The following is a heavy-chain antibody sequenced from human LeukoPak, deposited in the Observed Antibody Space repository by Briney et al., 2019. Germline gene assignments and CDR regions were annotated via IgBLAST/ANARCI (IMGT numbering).Heavy chain of an antibody. CDR2: ISSSSSYI. J-gene: IGHJ4*02. D-gene: IGHD4-17*01. CDR1: GFTFSSYS. CDR3: ARPYDYGDYFDY. V-gene: IGHV3-21*01. Sequence: GGSLRLSCAASGFTFSSYSMNWVRRAPGKGLEWVSSISSSSSYIYYADSVKGRFTISRDNAKNSLYLQMNSLRAEDTAVYYCARPYDYGDYFDYWGQGTLVTVSS.